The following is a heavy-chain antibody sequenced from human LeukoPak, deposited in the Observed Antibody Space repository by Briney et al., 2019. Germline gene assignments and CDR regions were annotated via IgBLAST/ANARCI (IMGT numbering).Heavy chain of an antibody. CDR2: IKHHGSEK. V-gene: IGHV3-7*01. Sequence: GGSLRLSCAASGFTFSDYWMTWVRQAPGKGLEWVANIKHHGSEKNYADSVKGRFTISRDNAKNSLYLQMNSLRAEDTAVYYCAKLPDIVVVPAAIPRLDNWFDPWGQGTLVTVSS. CDR1: GFTFSDYW. D-gene: IGHD2-2*02. J-gene: IGHJ5*02. CDR3: AKLPDIVVVPAAIPRLDNWFDP.